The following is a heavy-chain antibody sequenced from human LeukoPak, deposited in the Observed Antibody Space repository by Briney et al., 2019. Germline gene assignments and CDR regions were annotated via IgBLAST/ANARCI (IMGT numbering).Heavy chain of an antibody. Sequence: PGGSLRLSCAASGFTFNDYGMSWVRQAPGKGLEWVSGINWNGGRTGYADSVKGRFTVSRDNAKNSLYLQMNSLRSEDTAVYYCARGFRYGSGTWFDPWGQGTLVTVSS. CDR3: ARGFRYGSGTWFDP. D-gene: IGHD1-1*01. V-gene: IGHV3-20*04. J-gene: IGHJ5*02. CDR1: GFTFNDYG. CDR2: INWNGGRT.